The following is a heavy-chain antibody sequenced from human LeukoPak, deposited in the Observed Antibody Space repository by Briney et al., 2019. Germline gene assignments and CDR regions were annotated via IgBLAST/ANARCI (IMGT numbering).Heavy chain of an antibody. CDR1: GGTFSSYT. CDR2: IIPILGIA. Sequence: ASVKVSCKASGGTFSSYTISWVRQAPGRGLEWMGRIIPILGIANYAQKFQGRVTITADKSTSTAYMELSSLRSEDTAVYYCARGYCSSTSCYRDAFDIWGQGTMVTVSS. D-gene: IGHD2-2*01. V-gene: IGHV1-69*02. J-gene: IGHJ3*02. CDR3: ARGYCSSTSCYRDAFDI.